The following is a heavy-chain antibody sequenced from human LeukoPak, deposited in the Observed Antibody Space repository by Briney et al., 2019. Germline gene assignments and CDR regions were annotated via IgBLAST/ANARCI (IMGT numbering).Heavy chain of an antibody. CDR3: ASEILPNDY. CDR1: GFDFSSHA. Sequence: AGGSLRLSCTVSGFDFSSHAMTWVRQAPGKGLEWVSGISIGDSTLYANSVQGRFTISRDRSKNTLYLQMNSLRVDDTAVYYCASEILPNDYWGQGTLVTVSS. D-gene: IGHD5-24*01. J-gene: IGHJ4*02. V-gene: IGHV3-23*01. CDR2: ISIGDST.